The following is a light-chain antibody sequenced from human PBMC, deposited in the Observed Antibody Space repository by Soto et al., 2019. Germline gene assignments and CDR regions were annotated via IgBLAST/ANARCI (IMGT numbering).Light chain of an antibody. CDR1: QGISSA. CDR2: DAS. V-gene: IGKV1-13*02. CDR3: QQFNSYPPLT. J-gene: IGKJ4*01. Sequence: AIQLTQSPSSLSASVGDRVTITCRASQGISSALAWYQQKPGKAPKLLIYDASSLESGVPSRFSGSGSGTDVTLTISSLQPEDFATYYCQQFNSYPPLTLGGGTKVEI.